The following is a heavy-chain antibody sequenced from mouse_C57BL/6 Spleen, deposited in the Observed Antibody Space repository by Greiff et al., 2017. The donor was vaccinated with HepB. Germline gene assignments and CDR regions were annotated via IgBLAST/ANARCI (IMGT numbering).Heavy chain of an antibody. V-gene: IGHV2-2*01. D-gene: IGHD2-2*01. CDR1: GFSLTSYG. J-gene: IGHJ4*01. CDR2: IWSGGST. Sequence: VQGVESGPGLVQPSQSLSITCTVSGFSLTSYGVHWVRQSPGKGLEWLGVIWSGGSTDYNAAFISRLSISKDNSKSQVFFKMNSLQADDTAIYDCARRMDTTRGPMDYWGQGTSVTVSS. CDR3: ARRMDTTRGPMDY.